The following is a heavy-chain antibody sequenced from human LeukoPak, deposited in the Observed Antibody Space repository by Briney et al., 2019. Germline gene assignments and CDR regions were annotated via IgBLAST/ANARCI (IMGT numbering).Heavy chain of an antibody. Sequence: SETLSLTCTVSGGSISSSSYYWGWIRQPPGKGLEWIGSIYYSGSTYYNPSLKSRVTISVDTSKNQFSLKLSSVTAADTAVYHCARVLLGRWLALDYWGQGTLVTVSS. CDR1: GGSISSSSYY. CDR2: IYYSGST. V-gene: IGHV4-39*07. CDR3: ARVLLGRWLALDY. D-gene: IGHD6-19*01. J-gene: IGHJ4*02.